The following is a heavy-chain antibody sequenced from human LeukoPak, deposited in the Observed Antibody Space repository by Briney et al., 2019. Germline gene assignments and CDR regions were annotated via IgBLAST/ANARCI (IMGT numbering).Heavy chain of an antibody. D-gene: IGHD2-2*01. V-gene: IGHV4-34*01. Sequence: SETLSLTCAVYGGSFSGYYWSWIRQPPGKGLEWIGEINHSGSTNYNPSLKSRVTLSVDTSKNQFSLKLSSVTAADTAVYYCARGGTRFIYCSSTSCKNYMDVWGKGTTVTVSS. J-gene: IGHJ6*03. CDR3: ARGGTRFIYCSSTSCKNYMDV. CDR2: INHSGST. CDR1: GGSFSGYY.